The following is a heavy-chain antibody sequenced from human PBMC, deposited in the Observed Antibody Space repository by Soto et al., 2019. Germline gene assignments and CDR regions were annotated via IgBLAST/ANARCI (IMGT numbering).Heavy chain of an antibody. D-gene: IGHD3-10*01. CDR1: GFTFSSYG. V-gene: IGHV3-33*01. Sequence: QVRLVESGGGVVQPGRSLRLSCAASGFTFSSYGMHWVRQAPGKGLEWVAVIWYDGSNKDYADSVKGRFTISRDNSKNARYLQMTSLRAEDTAVYYCARDGVWVGDVLYDFDYWGQGTLVTVSS. CDR2: IWYDGSNK. J-gene: IGHJ4*02. CDR3: ARDGVWVGDVLYDFDY.